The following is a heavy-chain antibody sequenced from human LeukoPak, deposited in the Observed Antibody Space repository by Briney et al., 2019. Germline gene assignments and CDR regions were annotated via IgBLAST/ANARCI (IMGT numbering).Heavy chain of an antibody. Sequence: ASVKVSCKASGYTFTSYDFNWVRQATGQRPEWMGWMSPNSGDTGYAQKFQDRVTMTRNTSISTAYMELSSLRSDDTAVYYCARVSGSYYGYWGQGTLVTVSS. J-gene: IGHJ4*02. CDR1: GYTFTSYD. D-gene: IGHD1-26*01. CDR3: ARVSGSYYGY. CDR2: MSPNSGDT. V-gene: IGHV1-8*01.